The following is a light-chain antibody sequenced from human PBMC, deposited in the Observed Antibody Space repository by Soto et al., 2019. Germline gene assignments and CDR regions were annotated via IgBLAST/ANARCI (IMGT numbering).Light chain of an antibody. CDR2: GAS. Sequence: EIVLTQSPGTLSLSPGERATLSCRASQIVSSTYLAWFQQKPGQAPRLLIYGASTGATGIPDRFSGSGSGADFTLTISSLEPEDFAVYYCQQRSNWPPLTFGGGTKVDIK. V-gene: IGKV3D-20*02. J-gene: IGKJ4*01. CDR1: QIVSSTY. CDR3: QQRSNWPPLT.